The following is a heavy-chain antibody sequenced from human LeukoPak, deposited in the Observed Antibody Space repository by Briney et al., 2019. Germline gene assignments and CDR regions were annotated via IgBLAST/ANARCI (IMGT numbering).Heavy chain of an antibody. CDR1: GFTFSSYA. J-gene: IGHJ4*02. Sequence: PGGSLRLSCAASGFTFSSYAMHWVRQAPGKGLEWVAVISYDGSNKYYADSVKGRFTISRDNSKNTLYLQMNSLRAEDTAVYYCAKEEAYYYDSSGYHYRMLDYWGQGTLVTVSS. CDR3: AKEEAYYYDSSGYHYRMLDY. D-gene: IGHD3-22*01. CDR2: ISYDGSNK. V-gene: IGHV3-30*04.